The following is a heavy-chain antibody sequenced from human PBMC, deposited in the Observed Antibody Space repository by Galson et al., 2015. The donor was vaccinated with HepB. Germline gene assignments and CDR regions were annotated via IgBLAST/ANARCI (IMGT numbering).Heavy chain of an antibody. CDR2: INAGNGNT. V-gene: IGHV1-3*01. CDR1: GYTFTSYA. D-gene: IGHD2-2*01. Sequence: SVKVSCKASGYTFTSYAIHWVRQAPGQRLEWTGWINAGNGNTKYSQKFQGRVTITRDTSANTAYMELSSLRSEDTAVYFCARVTGGVPAARPYYYYGMDVWGQGTTVTVSS. CDR3: ARVTGGVPAARPYYYYGMDV. J-gene: IGHJ6*02.